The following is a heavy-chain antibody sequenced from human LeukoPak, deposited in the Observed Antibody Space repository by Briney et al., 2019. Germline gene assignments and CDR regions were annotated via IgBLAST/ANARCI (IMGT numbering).Heavy chain of an antibody. CDR2: ISSSSAYI. J-gene: IGHJ4*02. Sequence: GGSLRLSCAASGFTFSSYIMNWVRQAPGKGPEWVSSISSSSAYIYYADSEKGRFTISRDNAKSSLFLQMNSLRDEDTAVYYCATSSIALAGTVDYWGQGTLVTVSS. CDR3: ATSSIALAGTVDY. D-gene: IGHD6-19*01. CDR1: GFTFSSYI. V-gene: IGHV3-21*01.